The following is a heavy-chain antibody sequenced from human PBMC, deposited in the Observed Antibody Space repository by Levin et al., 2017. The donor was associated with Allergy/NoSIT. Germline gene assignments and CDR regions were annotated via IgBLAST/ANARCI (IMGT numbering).Heavy chain of an antibody. J-gene: IGHJ6*02. V-gene: IGHV3-30*19. CDR1: GFTFSSYG. D-gene: IGHD4-17*01. Sequence: GGSLRLSCAASGFTFSSYGMHWVRQAPGKGLEWVAVISYDGSNKYYADSVKGRFTISRDNSKNTLYLQMNSLRAEDTAVYYCARDLTQTTVTVSYYYYYGMDVWGQGTTVTVSS. CDR3: ARDLTQTTVTVSYYYYYGMDV. CDR2: ISYDGSNK.